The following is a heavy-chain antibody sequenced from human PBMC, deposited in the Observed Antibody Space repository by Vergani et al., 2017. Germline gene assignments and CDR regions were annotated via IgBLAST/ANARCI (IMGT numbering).Heavy chain of an antibody. V-gene: IGHV1-18*01. CDR3: ARKDSGSTFGAGDI. CDR2: ISAYTGHT. D-gene: IGHD4/OR15-4a*01. Sequence: QVQLVQSGAEVKEPGASVKVSCKASGYTFTNYGFSWVRQAPGQGLEWMGWISAYTGHTNYPQKLQGRVTMTTDTSTTTAYMELRGLRSDDTAVYYCARKDSGSTFGAGDIWGQGTMVTVSS. J-gene: IGHJ3*02. CDR1: GYTFTNYG.